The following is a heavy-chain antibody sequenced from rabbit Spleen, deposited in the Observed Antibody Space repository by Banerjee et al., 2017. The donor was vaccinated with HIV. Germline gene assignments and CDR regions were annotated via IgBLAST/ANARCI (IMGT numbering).Heavy chain of an antibody. D-gene: IGHD8-1*01. Sequence: QSLEESGGDLVKPGASLTLTCTASGFSFNSDYDMCWVRQAPGKGLEWVACAYAGSSGSTYSATWAKGRFTISKTSSTTVTLQMTSLTAADTATYFCARDVGTSFSTYGMDLWGPGTLVTVS. J-gene: IGHJ6*01. V-gene: IGHV1S40*01. CDR2: AYAGSSGST. CDR1: GFSFNSDYD. CDR3: ARDVGTSFSTYGMDL.